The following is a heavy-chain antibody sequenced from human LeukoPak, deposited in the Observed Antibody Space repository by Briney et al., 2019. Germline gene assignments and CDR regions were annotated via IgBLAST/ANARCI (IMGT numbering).Heavy chain of an antibody. Sequence: PGGSLRLSCAASGFTFSSYSMNWVRQAPGKGLEWVSSISSSSSYIYYADSVKGRFAISRDNAKNSLYPQMNSLRAEDTAVYYCARVSANDAFDIWGQGTMVTVSS. CDR2: ISSSSSYI. CDR3: ARVSANDAFDI. D-gene: IGHD6-25*01. V-gene: IGHV3-21*01. CDR1: GFTFSSYS. J-gene: IGHJ3*02.